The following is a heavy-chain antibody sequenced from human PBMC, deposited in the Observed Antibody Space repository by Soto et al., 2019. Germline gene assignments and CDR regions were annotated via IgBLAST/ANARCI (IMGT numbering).Heavy chain of an antibody. CDR2: ISSSGSYI. Sequence: GGSLRLSCAASGFTFSSYSMNWVRQAPGKGLEWVSSISSSGSYIYYADSVKGRFTISRDNAKNSLYLQMNSLRAEDTAVYYCARVDGYSSSRLDYWGQGTLVTVSS. CDR3: ARVDGYSSSRLDY. D-gene: IGHD6-13*01. CDR1: GFTFSSYS. V-gene: IGHV3-21*01. J-gene: IGHJ4*02.